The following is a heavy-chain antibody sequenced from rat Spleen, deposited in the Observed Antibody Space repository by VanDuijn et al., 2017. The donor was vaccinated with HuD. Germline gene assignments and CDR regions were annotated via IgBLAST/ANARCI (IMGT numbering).Heavy chain of an antibody. CDR3: ARDGYGGYRGLDY. J-gene: IGHJ2*01. D-gene: IGHD1-11*01. CDR1: GFSLTSYG. V-gene: IGHV2-4*01. Sequence: QVQLKESGPGLVQPSRTLSLTCTVSGFSLTSYGVSWVRQPPGKGLEWMGVIWSNGGTDYNSAIKSRLSIIRDPSKSQVFLKMNSLQHEDTATYYGARDGYGGYRGLDYWGQGVMVTVSS. CDR2: IWSNGGT.